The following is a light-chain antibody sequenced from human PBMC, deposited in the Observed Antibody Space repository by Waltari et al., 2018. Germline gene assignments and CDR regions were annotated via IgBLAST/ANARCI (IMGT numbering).Light chain of an antibody. CDR3: FSYADGRSLV. Sequence: QSALTQPASVSGSPGQSITISCTGSSTDLGSSTLVSWYQHHPDKAPNLLIFEVTERPSGISHRFSGSKSGNTASLTISTLQAEDEADYYCFSYADGRSLVFGGGTKLTVL. CDR2: EVT. J-gene: IGLJ2*01. CDR1: STDLGSSTL. V-gene: IGLV2-23*02.